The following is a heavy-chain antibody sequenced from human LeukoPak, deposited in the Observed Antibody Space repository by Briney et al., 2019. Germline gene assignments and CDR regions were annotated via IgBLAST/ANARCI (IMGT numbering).Heavy chain of an antibody. CDR1: GGSFSGYY. J-gene: IGHJ6*03. CDR2: INHSGST. Sequence: PSETLSLTCAVYGGSFSGYYWSWIRQPPGKGLEWIGEINHSGSTNYNPSLKSRVTISVDTSKNQFSLKLSSVTAADTAVYYCARGLSYRIVGYSNGWDYYYMDVWGKGTMVTVSS. D-gene: IGHD5-18*01. CDR3: ARGLSYRIVGYSNGWDYYYMDV. V-gene: IGHV4-34*01.